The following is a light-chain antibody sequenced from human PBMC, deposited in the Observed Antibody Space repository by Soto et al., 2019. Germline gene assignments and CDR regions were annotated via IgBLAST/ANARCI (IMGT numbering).Light chain of an antibody. CDR1: TSNIGLND. CDR3: GARDTSLEGEL. CDR2: ENN. Sequence: QSVLTQPPSVSAAPGQDVTISCSGSTSNIGLNDVAWYQQLPGTAPKLLLYENNKRPSGIPDRFSGSKSGTSATLGITGLQTGDEVHYYCGARDTSLEGELFGRGTKLTVL. J-gene: IGLJ2*01. V-gene: IGLV1-51*02.